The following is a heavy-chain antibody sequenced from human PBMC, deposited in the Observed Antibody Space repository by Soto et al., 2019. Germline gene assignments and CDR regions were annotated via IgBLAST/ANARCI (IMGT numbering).Heavy chain of an antibody. Sequence: GGSLRLSCAASGFTFSSYGMHWVRQAPGKGLEWVAVISYDGSNKYYADSVKGRFTISRDNSKNTLYLQMNSLRAEDTAVYYCAKGGPTEHYYDYGMDVWGQG. CDR2: ISYDGSNK. V-gene: IGHV3-30*18. D-gene: IGHD1-26*01. CDR1: GFTFSSYG. CDR3: AKGGPTEHYYDYGMDV. J-gene: IGHJ6*02.